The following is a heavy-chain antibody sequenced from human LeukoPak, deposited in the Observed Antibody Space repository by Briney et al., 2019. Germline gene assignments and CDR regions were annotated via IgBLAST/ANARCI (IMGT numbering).Heavy chain of an antibody. D-gene: IGHD5-18*01. Sequence: GGSLRLSCAASGFTFSDYYMSWIRQAPGKGLEWVSYISSSGSTIYYADSVKGRFTISRDNAKNSLYLQMNSLRAEDTAVYYCASTLGYSYGSPYFDYWGQGTLVTVSS. J-gene: IGHJ4*02. CDR1: GFTFSDYY. V-gene: IGHV3-11*04. CDR2: ISSSGSTI. CDR3: ASTLGYSYGSPYFDY.